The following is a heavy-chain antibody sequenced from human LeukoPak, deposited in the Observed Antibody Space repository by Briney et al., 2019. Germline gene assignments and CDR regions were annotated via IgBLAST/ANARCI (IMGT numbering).Heavy chain of an antibody. Sequence: PGGSLRLSCAASGFTFSSYGMSWVRQAPGKGLEWVSSISSSSYIYYADSVKGRFTISRDNAKNSLYLQMNSLRAEDTAVYYCAREGQWLVPVFDPWGQGTLVTVSS. CDR1: GFTFSSYG. D-gene: IGHD6-19*01. J-gene: IGHJ5*02. CDR2: ISSSSYI. V-gene: IGHV3-21*01. CDR3: AREGQWLVPVFDP.